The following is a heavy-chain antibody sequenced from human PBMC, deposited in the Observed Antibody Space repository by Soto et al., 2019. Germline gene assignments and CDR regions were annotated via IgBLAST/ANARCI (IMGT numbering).Heavy chain of an antibody. Sequence: KTSETLSLTCAVSGGSLSGYYWSWIRQSPGKGLEWIGEINHRGSSDYNPSLKSRVTISIDASKNHVTLELTSVTAADTAVYYCARSDNRNSLYGVDVWGQGTAVTVSS. V-gene: IGHV4-34*01. CDR3: ARSDNRNSLYGVDV. CDR1: GGSLSGYY. D-gene: IGHD1-7*01. J-gene: IGHJ6*02. CDR2: INHRGSS.